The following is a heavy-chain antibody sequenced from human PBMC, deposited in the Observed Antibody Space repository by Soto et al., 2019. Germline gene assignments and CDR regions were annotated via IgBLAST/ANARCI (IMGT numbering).Heavy chain of an antibody. Sequence: ASVKVSCKASGGTFSSYAISWVRQAPGQGLEWMGGITPIFGTANYAQKFQGRVTITADESTSTAYMELSSLRSEDTAVYYCARVRGYYYDSSGYPTRDPYYYYYGMDVWGQGTTVTVSS. CDR1: GGTFSSYA. CDR3: ARVRGYYYDSSGYPTRDPYYYYYGMDV. D-gene: IGHD3-22*01. CDR2: ITPIFGTA. V-gene: IGHV1-69*13. J-gene: IGHJ6*02.